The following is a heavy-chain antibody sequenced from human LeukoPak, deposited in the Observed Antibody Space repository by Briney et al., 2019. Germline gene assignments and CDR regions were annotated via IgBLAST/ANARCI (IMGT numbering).Heavy chain of an antibody. CDR3: AKGNWFDP. CDR2: ISYDGSNK. Sequence: GGSLRLSCAASGFTFSSYGMHWVRQAPGKGLEWVAVISYDGSNKYYADSVKGRFTIFRDNSKNTLYLQMNSLRAEDTAVYYCAKGNWFDPWGQGTLVTVSS. CDR1: GFTFSSYG. V-gene: IGHV3-30*18. J-gene: IGHJ5*02.